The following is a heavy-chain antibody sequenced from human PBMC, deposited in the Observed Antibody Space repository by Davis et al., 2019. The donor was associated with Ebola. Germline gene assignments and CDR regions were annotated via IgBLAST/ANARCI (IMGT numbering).Heavy chain of an antibody. CDR3: TRQGGYYYYGMDV. D-gene: IGHD3-16*01. V-gene: IGHV3-73*01. Sequence: GGSLRLSCAASGFTFSGSAMHWVRQASGKGLEWVGRIRSKANSYATAYAASVKGRFTISRDDSKNTAYLQMNSLKTEGTAVYYCTRQGGYYYYGMDVWGQGTTVTVSS. CDR2: IRSKANSYAT. CDR1: GFTFSGSA. J-gene: IGHJ6*02.